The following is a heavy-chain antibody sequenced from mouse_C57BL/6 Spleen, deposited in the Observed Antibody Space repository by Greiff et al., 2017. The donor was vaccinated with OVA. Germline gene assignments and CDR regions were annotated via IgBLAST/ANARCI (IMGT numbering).Heavy chain of an antibody. V-gene: IGHV14-4*01. D-gene: IGHD1-1*01. CDR2: IDPENGDT. Sequence: VQLQQSGAELVRPGASVKLSCTASGFNIKDDYMHWVKQRPEQGLEWIGWIDPENGDTEYASKFQGKATITADTSSNTAYLQLSSLTSEDTAVYSCTNYGSSYHFDYWGQGTTLTVSS. CDR3: TNYGSSYHFDY. CDR1: GFNIKDDY. J-gene: IGHJ2*01.